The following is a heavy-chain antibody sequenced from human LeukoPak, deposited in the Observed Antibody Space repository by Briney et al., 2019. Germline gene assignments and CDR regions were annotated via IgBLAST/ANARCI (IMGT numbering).Heavy chain of an antibody. V-gene: IGHV4-59*08. Sequence: SETLSLTCTVSGGSISIYYWNWIRQPPGKGLEWNGYISYTGSTNYNPSLKSRVSISLDTSKNQFSLKLSSVTAADTAVYYCARLPEFGSGWYFDYWGQGTLVTVSS. CDR2: ISYTGST. J-gene: IGHJ4*02. D-gene: IGHD6-19*01. CDR3: ARLPEFGSGWYFDY. CDR1: GGSISIYY.